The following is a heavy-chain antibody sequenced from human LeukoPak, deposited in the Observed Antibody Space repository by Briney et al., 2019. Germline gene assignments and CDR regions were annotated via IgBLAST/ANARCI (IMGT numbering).Heavy chain of an antibody. J-gene: IGHJ4*02. CDR1: RLTVSSNY. Sequence: GGSLRLSCAASRLTVSSNYMSWVRQAPGKGLEWVSVLYSGGDTYYADSVKGRFTISRDNSKNSLYLQMKSLRAEDTAVYYCARGATVAGDFDYWGQGTLVTVSS. V-gene: IGHV3-66*01. CDR3: ARGATVAGDFDY. CDR2: LYSGGDT. D-gene: IGHD6-19*01.